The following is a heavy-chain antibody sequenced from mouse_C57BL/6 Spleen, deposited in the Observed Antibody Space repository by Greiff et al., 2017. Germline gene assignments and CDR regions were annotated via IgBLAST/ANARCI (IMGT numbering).Heavy chain of an antibody. CDR2: IHPNSGST. CDR3: ARLRAYDYDECAY. D-gene: IGHD2-4*01. CDR1: GYTFTSYW. J-gene: IGHJ3*01. Sequence: VQLQQPGAELVKPGASVKLSCKASGYTFTSYWMHWVKQRPGQGLEWIGMIHPNSGSTNYNEKFKSKATLTVDKSSSTAHMQLSSLTSEDTAVYDCARLRAYDYDECAYWGQGTLVTVSA. V-gene: IGHV1-64*01.